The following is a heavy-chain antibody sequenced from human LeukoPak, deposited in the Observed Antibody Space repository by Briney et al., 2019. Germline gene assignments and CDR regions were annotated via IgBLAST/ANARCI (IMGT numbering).Heavy chain of an antibody. Sequence: SETLSLTCAVYGGSFSGYYWSWIRQPPGKGLEWIGEINHSGSTNYNPSLKSRVTISVDTSKNQFSLKLSSVTAADTAVYYCARQRRVLSYYYYYMDVWGKGTTVTISS. CDR1: GGSFSGYY. J-gene: IGHJ6*03. CDR3: ARQRRVLSYYYYYMDV. D-gene: IGHD2/OR15-2a*01. CDR2: INHSGST. V-gene: IGHV4-34*01.